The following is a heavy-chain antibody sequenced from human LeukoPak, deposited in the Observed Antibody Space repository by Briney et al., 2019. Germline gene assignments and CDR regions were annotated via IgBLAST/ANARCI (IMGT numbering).Heavy chain of an antibody. CDR1: GFTFSSSA. Sequence: PGGSLRLSCAASGFTFSSSAMSWVRQVPGKGLEWVSSINWNGGSIAYADSVKGRFIISRDNAKNFLYLQMNSLRAEDTGLYHCVMSPYDFWSGYFLSWGQGTLVTVSS. J-gene: IGHJ4*02. V-gene: IGHV3-20*01. CDR3: VMSPYDFWSGYFLS. CDR2: INWNGGSI. D-gene: IGHD3-3*01.